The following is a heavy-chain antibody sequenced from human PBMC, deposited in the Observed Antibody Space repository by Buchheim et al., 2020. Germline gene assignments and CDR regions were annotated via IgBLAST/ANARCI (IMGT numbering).Heavy chain of an antibody. CDR3: AKDRSPYYYGTSPSDY. CDR2: INFSGAGT. V-gene: IGHV3-23*01. Sequence: EVQLLESGGGLVQPGGSLRLSCAASGFTFSNYAMSWVRQAPGKGLEWVSGINFSGAGTYYADSVKGRFTISRDNSTNTLYLQMNSLRAEDTAVYYCAKDRSPYYYGTSPSDYWGQGSL. J-gene: IGHJ4*02. CDR1: GFTFSNYA. D-gene: IGHD3-10*01.